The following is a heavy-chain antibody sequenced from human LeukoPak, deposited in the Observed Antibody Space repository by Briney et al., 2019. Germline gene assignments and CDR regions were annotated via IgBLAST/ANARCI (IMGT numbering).Heavy chain of an antibody. CDR1: GGSISSYY. J-gene: IGHJ5*02. CDR2: IYYSGST. V-gene: IGHV4-59*08. D-gene: IGHD4-17*01. Sequence: SGPTLVKPSETLSLTCTVPGGSISSYYWSWIRQPPGKGLEWIRYIYYSGSTNYNPSLKSRVTISVDTSKNQFSLKLSSVTAADTAVYYCARLRATVTGWFDPWGQGTLVTVSS. CDR3: ARLRATVTGWFDP.